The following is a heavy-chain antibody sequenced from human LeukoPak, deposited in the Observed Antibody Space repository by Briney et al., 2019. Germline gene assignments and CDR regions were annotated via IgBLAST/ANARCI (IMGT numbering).Heavy chain of an antibody. CDR1: GGSFSGYH. CDR3: ARDLWFGLLDV. Sequence: PSETLSLTCAVYGGSFSGYHWSWIPQPPGKGLEWIGEINHSGTTNYNLSLKSRVIISGDTSKNQFSLKLSSVTAADTAVYYCARDLWFGLLDVWGQGTTVTVSS. V-gene: IGHV4-34*01. CDR2: INHSGTT. D-gene: IGHD3-10*01. J-gene: IGHJ6*02.